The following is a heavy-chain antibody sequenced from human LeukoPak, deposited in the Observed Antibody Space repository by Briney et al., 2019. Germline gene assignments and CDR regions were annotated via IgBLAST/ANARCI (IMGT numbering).Heavy chain of an antibody. CDR2: FDPEDGET. J-gene: IGHJ4*02. CDR3: ATDSSGYYHTFDY. CDR1: GYTLTELS. V-gene: IGHV1-24*01. D-gene: IGHD3-22*01. Sequence: ASVKVSCKVSGYTLTELSMHWVRQAPGKGLEWMGGFDPEDGETIYAQKFQGRVTMTKDTSTDTAYMELSSLRSEDTAVYYCATDSSGYYHTFDYWGQGTLVTVSS.